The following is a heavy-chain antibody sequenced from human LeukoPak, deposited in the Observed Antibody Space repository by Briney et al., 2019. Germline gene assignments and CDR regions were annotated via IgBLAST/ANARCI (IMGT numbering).Heavy chain of an antibody. Sequence: PGRSLRLSCAASGFTFDDYAMHWVRQAPGKGLEWVSGISWNSGSIGYADSVKGRFTISRDNAKNSLYLQMNSLRAEDMALYYCAKGGPEPYSSSWYGSGCWGQGTLVTVSS. V-gene: IGHV3-9*03. CDR3: AKGGPEPYSSSWYGSGC. J-gene: IGHJ4*02. CDR1: GFTFDDYA. CDR2: ISWNSGSI. D-gene: IGHD6-13*01.